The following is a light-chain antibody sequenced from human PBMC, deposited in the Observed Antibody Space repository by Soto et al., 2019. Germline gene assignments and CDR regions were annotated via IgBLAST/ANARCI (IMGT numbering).Light chain of an antibody. CDR2: GAT. V-gene: IGKV3D-15*01. CDR1: QSVNIY. Sequence: VMTQKPATLSVSPGERATLSCRASQSVNIYLAWYQQKPGQAPRLLIFGATYRATGIPARFSGSGSGTEFNLTISSLQSEDFAVYFCQQYDDWLRLTFGGGTKVDIK. J-gene: IGKJ4*01. CDR3: QQYDDWLRLT.